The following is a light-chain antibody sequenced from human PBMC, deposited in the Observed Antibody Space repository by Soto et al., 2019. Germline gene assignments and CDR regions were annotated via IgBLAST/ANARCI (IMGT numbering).Light chain of an antibody. Sequence: QYPLTQPRSVSVSPGQSVTISCTGTSTDVGGYNYVSWYQQHPGKVPKLMLYDVSKRPSGVPDRFSGSKSGNTASLTISGLQAEDEADYYCCSYAGRDTLYVFGSGTKVTVL. CDR1: STDVGGYNY. CDR2: DVS. V-gene: IGLV2-11*01. CDR3: CSYAGRDTLYV. J-gene: IGLJ1*01.